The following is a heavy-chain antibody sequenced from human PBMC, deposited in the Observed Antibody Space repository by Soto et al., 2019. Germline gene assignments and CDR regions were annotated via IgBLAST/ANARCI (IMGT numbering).Heavy chain of an antibody. CDR1: GYTFTSYG. J-gene: IGHJ5*02. D-gene: IGHD2-8*01. CDR3: ARAADCTNGVCYTDNWFDP. CDR2: ISAYNGNT. V-gene: IGHV1-18*01. Sequence: ASVKVSCKASGYTFTSYGISWVRQAPGQGLEWMGWISAYNGNTNYAQKLQGRVTMTTDTSTSTAYMELRSLRSADTAVYYCARAADCTNGVCYTDNWFDPWGQGILVTV.